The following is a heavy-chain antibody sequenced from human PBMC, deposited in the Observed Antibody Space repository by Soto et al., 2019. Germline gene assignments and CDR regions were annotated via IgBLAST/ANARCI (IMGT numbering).Heavy chain of an antibody. CDR2: IEHNGNN. V-gene: IGHV4-34*01. Sequence: PSETLSLTCAVYGGTFSGYFWTWVRQPPGKGLEWIGEIEHNGNNNINPSLKSRVTLSVDTSKNQISLTLTSVTAADTAVYYCARDFRYFPYWGKGTLVTVSS. D-gene: IGHD3-10*01. CDR3: ARDFRYFPY. J-gene: IGHJ4*02. CDR1: GGTFSGYF.